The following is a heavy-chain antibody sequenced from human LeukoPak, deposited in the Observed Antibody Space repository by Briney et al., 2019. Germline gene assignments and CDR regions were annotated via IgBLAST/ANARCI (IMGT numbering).Heavy chain of an antibody. Sequence: EASVKVSCKASGYTFNSYGISWVRQAPGQGLEGMGWIGAYNGNTNYAQKLQGRVTMTTDTSTSTAYMELRSLRSDDTAVYYCARVKGLSAMVLGGMDVWGQGTTVTVSS. D-gene: IGHD5-18*01. V-gene: IGHV1-18*01. CDR2: IGAYNGNT. CDR3: ARVKGLSAMVLGGMDV. CDR1: GYTFNSYG. J-gene: IGHJ6*02.